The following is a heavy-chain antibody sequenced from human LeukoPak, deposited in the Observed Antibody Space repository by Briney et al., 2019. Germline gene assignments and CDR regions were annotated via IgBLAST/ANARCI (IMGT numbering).Heavy chain of an antibody. CDR1: GFTVSSNY. D-gene: IGHD2-2*01. V-gene: IGHV3-53*01. CDR2: IYSGGST. J-gene: IGHJ3*02. CDR3: ARELVVPAAMGQGSHAFDI. Sequence: GGSLRLSCAASGFTVSSNYMSWVRQAPGKGLEWVSVIYSGGSTYYADSVKGRFTISRDNSKNTLYLQMNSLRAEDTAVYYCARELVVPAAMGQGSHAFDIWGQGTMVTVSS.